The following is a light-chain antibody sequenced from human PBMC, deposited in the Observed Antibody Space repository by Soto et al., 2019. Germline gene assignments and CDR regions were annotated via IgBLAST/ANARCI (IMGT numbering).Light chain of an antibody. J-gene: IGKJ1*01. CDR2: WAS. CDR1: QSVLYSSSGNNY. Sequence: DIVMTQAPDSLAVSLGERATINCKSSQSVLYSSSGNNYLAWYQQKPGQPPKLLIYWASTREFGVPDRFSGSGSGTDFTLTISSLQAEDVAVYYCQQYYTTPRTFGHGTKVDIK. V-gene: IGKV4-1*01. CDR3: QQYYTTPRT.